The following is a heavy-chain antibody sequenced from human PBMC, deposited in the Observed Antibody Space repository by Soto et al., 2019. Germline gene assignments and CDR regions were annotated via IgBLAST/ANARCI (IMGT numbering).Heavy chain of an antibody. CDR2: ISAYNGNT. CDR3: VVAAQPYYFDY. J-gene: IGHJ4*02. V-gene: IGHV1-18*01. D-gene: IGHD2-15*01. CDR1: GYTFTSYG. Sequence: QVQLVQSGAEVKKPGASVKVSCKASGYTFTSYGISWVRQAPGQGLEWRGWISAYNGNTNYAQKLQGRVTMTTDTSKSTAYMELRSLRSADTAVYYCVVAAQPYYFDYWGQGTLVTVSS.